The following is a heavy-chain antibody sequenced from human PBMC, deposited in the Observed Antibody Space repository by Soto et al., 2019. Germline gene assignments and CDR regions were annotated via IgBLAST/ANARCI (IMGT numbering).Heavy chain of an antibody. CDR3: ARGGTTPDL. V-gene: IGHV1-46*03. J-gene: IGHJ5*02. CDR1: GYTFTSYY. D-gene: IGHD3-16*01. Sequence: QVQLVQSGAEVKKPGASVKVSCKASGYTFTSYYMHWVRQAPGQGLEWMGIINPSGGSTSYAQKLQGRGNRTRDTATSTADMELSSRRSEDTAVYYCARGGTTPDLWGQGTLVTVSS. CDR2: INPSGGST.